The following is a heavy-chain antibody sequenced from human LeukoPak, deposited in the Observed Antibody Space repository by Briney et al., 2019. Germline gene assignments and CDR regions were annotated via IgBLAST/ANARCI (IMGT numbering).Heavy chain of an antibody. CDR2: IYYSGST. CDR3: ARGDFSGGYCYDY. Sequence: SETLSLTCTVSRGSISLYHWSWIRQPPGKGLEWIGHIYYSGSTNYNPSLKSRVTISIDTSKNQFSLKLSSVTAADTAVYYCARGDFSGGYCYDYWGQGTLVTVSS. D-gene: IGHD2-15*01. J-gene: IGHJ4*02. CDR1: RGSISLYH. V-gene: IGHV4-59*01.